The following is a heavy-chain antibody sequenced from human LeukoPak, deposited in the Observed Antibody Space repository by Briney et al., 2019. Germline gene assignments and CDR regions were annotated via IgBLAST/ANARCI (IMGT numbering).Heavy chain of an antibody. Sequence: SETLSLTCTVSGGSISSYYWSWIRQPPGKGLEWIGYIYYSGSTNYNPSLKSRVTISVDTSKNQFTLKLSSVTAADTAVYYCARGPYDFWSGSLKDYYMDVWGKGTTVTVSS. CDR1: GGSISSYY. D-gene: IGHD3-3*01. CDR3: ARGPYDFWSGSLKDYYMDV. V-gene: IGHV4-59*08. J-gene: IGHJ6*03. CDR2: IYYSGST.